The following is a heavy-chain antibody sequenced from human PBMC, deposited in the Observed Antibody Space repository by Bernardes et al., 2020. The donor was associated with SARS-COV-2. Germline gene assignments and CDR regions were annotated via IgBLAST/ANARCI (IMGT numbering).Heavy chain of an antibody. V-gene: IGHV1-2*02. CDR1: GYTFTGYY. Sequence: ASVKVSCKASGYTFTGYYMHWVRQAPGQGLEWMGWINPNSGGTNYAQKFQGRVTMTRDTSISTAYMELSRLRSDDTAVYYCARSLPASAYCGGDCYNNWFDPWGQGTRVTVTS. CDR3: ARSLPASAYCGGDCYNNWFDP. J-gene: IGHJ5*02. D-gene: IGHD2-21*02. CDR2: INPNSGGT.